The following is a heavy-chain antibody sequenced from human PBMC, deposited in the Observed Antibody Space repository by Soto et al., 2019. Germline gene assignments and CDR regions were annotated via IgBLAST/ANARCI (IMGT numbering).Heavy chain of an antibody. D-gene: IGHD4-4*01. V-gene: IGHV3-53*01. CDR3: ARKAGPTQFYYDS. CDR2: IYAAGST. J-gene: IGHJ4*02. Sequence: GGSLRLSCAASGFTVSRHYISWVRQAPGKGLEWVSVIYAAGSTYYADSVKGRFTISRDNSKNIVYLQMDSLGAEDTAVYYCARKAGPTQFYYDSWGQGIRVTVSS. CDR1: GFTVSRHY.